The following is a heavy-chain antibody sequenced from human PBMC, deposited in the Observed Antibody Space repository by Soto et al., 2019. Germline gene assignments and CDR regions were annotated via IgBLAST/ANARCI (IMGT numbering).Heavy chain of an antibody. D-gene: IGHD4-17*01. CDR2: ISSSSSYT. V-gene: IGHV3-11*06. J-gene: IGHJ4*02. Sequence: GESLRLSCAASGFTFSYYYMSWIRQAPGKGLEWVSYISSSSSYTNYADSVKGRFTISRDNAKNSLYLQMNSLRAEDTAVYYCASSHRLMTTVTTFDYWGQGTLVTVSS. CDR3: ASSHRLMTTVTTFDY. CDR1: GFTFSYYY.